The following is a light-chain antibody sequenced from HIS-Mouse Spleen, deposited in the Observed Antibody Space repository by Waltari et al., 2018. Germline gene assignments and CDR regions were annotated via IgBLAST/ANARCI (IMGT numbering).Light chain of an antibody. CDR3: QQLNSYPPT. Sequence: DIQLTQSPSFLSASVGDRVTITCRTSQGISSYLACYQQKPGKAPKLLIYAASTLQSGVPSRFSGSGSGTEFTLTISSLQPEDFATCYCQQLNSYPPTFGQGTKVEIK. J-gene: IGKJ1*01. V-gene: IGKV1-9*01. CDR1: QGISSY. CDR2: AAS.